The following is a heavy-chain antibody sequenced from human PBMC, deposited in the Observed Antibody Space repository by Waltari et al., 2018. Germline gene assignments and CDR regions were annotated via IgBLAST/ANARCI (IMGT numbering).Heavy chain of an antibody. CDR1: GFTFNSYA. Sequence: EVQLVESGGGLVQPGGSLRLSCAASGFTFNSYAMNWVRQAPGEGPDVVSTCSGNGVSRYYADSVEGRFTNSRDNSRNTVYLQMGSLRAEDTAIYYCAKAHWDYGNYYYYYMDGWGNGTTVIVSS. CDR3: AKAHWDYGNYYYYYMDG. D-gene: IGHD1-7*01. J-gene: IGHJ6*03. V-gene: IGHV3-23*04. CDR2: CSGNGVSR.